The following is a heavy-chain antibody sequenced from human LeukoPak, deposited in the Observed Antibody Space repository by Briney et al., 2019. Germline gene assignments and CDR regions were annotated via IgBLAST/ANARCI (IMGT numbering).Heavy chain of an antibody. V-gene: IGHV3-23*01. CDR1: GFTFSSYA. J-gene: IGHJ3*02. Sequence: GGSLRLSCAASGFTFSSYAMSWVRQAPGKGLEWVSAISGSGGSTYYADSVKGRFTISRGNSKNTLYLQMNSLRAEDTAVYYCANPCGGDCSDAFDIWGQGTMVTVSP. CDR3: ANPCGGDCSDAFDI. CDR2: ISGSGGST. D-gene: IGHD2-21*02.